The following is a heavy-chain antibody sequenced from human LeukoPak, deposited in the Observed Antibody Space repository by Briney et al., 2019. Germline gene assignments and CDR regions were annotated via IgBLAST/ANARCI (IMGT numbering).Heavy chain of an antibody. Sequence: ASVKVSCKASGYTFTSYYMHWVRQAPGQGLEWMGWINPNSGGTNYAQKFQGRVTMTRDTSISTAYMELSRLRSDDTAVYYCARVLRAVNDAFDIWGQGTMVTVSS. V-gene: IGHV1-2*02. J-gene: IGHJ3*02. D-gene: IGHD1-26*01. CDR2: INPNSGGT. CDR3: ARVLRAVNDAFDI. CDR1: GYTFTSYY.